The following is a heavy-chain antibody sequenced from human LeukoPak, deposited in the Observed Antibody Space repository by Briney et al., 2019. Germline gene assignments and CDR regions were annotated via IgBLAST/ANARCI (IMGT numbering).Heavy chain of an antibody. CDR2: IFYSGNT. CDR3: ARLPRYYFDSIGYLSTYFDY. V-gene: IGHV4-39*01. D-gene: IGHD3-22*01. CDR1: GGSISSSSYS. Sequence: KSSETLSLTCTVSGGSISSSSYSWGWIRQPPGKGLEWIGSIFYSGNTYYNTSLERRVSISVDTSKNQFSLKLTSVTAGDTALFYCARLPRYYFDSIGYLSTYFDYWAREPWSPSPQ. J-gene: IGHJ4*02.